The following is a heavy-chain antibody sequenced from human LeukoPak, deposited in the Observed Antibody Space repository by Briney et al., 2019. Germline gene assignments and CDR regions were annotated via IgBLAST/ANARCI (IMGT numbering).Heavy chain of an antibody. D-gene: IGHD1-26*01. J-gene: IGHJ4*02. CDR1: GFTVTTLA. Sequence: GGSLRLSCAASGFTVTTLAMTWVRQAPGKGLEWVSVIGESDGRTYYADSVKGRFTISRDESKNTLYLQMNSLRAEDTAVYYCAKGPTDSCWEKLHDWGQGTQVTVSS. CDR3: AKGPTDSCWEKLHD. V-gene: IGHV3-23*01. CDR2: IGESDGRT.